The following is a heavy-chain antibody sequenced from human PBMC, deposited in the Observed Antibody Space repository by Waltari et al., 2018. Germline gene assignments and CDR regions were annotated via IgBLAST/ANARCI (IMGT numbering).Heavy chain of an antibody. Sequence: DVQPVESGGGLVRPGGSLSLPCEVSGFRTDWMDWVRQAPGKGLEWVANINEDGREKYYLDSVKGRFTISRDNTKKLVYLQMNTLRAEDTATYYCSKRLEIWGRGTMVAVS. CDR3: SKRLEI. V-gene: IGHV3-7*01. J-gene: IGHJ3*02. CDR1: GFRTDW. CDR2: INEDGREK.